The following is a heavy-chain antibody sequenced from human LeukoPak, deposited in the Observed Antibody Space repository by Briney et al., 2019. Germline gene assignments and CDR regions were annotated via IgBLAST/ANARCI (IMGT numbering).Heavy chain of an antibody. D-gene: IGHD3-3*01. V-gene: IGHV3-30-3*01. CDR1: GFTFSIFW. CDR2: ISYGGSNK. CDR3: ARDFRYSDFWSGYYTAWDYYYGMDV. J-gene: IGHJ6*02. Sequence: GGSLRLSCAASGFTFSIFWMSWVRQAPGKGLEWVAVISYGGSNKYYADSVKGRFTISRDNSKNTLYLQMNSLRAEDTAVYYCARDFRYSDFWSGYYTAWDYYYGMDVWGQGTTVTVSS.